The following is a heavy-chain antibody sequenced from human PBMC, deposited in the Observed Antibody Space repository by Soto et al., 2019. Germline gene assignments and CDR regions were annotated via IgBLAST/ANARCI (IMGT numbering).Heavy chain of an antibody. J-gene: IGHJ6*02. CDR1: GYTFIRYG. CDR2: ISPYNDHT. CDR3: ARGGYYDNSWGKLSHYGLDV. V-gene: IGHV1-18*01. D-gene: IGHD3-16*01. Sequence: QVQLAQSTGEVKKPGASVRVSCKATGYTFIRYGIAWVRQAPGQGFEWMGWISPYNDHTVYAQKFQGRVTMTADTSTRTVYMKLRGLKSDEPAVYYCARGGYYDNSWGKLSHYGLDVWGQGTSVSVSS.